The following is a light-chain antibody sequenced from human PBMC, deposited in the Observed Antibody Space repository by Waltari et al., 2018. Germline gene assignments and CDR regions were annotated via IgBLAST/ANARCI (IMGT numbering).Light chain of an antibody. CDR3: CSYAGSSTYV. CDR2: DVN. V-gene: IGLV2-23*02. Sequence: HSALTQPASVSGSPGQSITISCTGTNSDVGKYNDVSWYQQHPGKAPKLMIYDVNKWPSGVSTRFAGSKSGNTASLIISGLQADDEADYFCCSYAGSSTYVYGTGTKVTVL. J-gene: IGLJ1*01. CDR1: NSDVGKYND.